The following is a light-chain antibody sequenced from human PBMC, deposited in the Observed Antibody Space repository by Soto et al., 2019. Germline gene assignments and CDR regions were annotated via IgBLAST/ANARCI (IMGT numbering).Light chain of an antibody. J-gene: IGLJ2*01. CDR1: NSDVGHYNY. V-gene: IGLV2-11*01. CDR2: DVD. Sequence: QSALTQPRSVSGSPGQSVTISCTGTNSDVGHYNYVSWYQQHPGKAPKLIIFDVDKRPSGVPDRFSVSKSGNTASLTISGLHAEDEADYYCCSYAGSSWIFGGGTKVTVL. CDR3: CSYAGSSWI.